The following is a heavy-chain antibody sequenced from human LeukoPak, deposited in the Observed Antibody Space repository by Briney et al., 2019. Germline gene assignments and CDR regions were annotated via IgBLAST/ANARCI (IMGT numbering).Heavy chain of an antibody. CDR1: TVTFYNYV. V-gene: IGHV3-23*01. CDR3: AESPATMKGFDY. D-gene: IGHD5-12*01. J-gene: IGHJ4*02. Sequence: GGSLRLSCAASTVTFYNYVMNWVRRAPGKGLEWVSSISGSGYTTYYADSVKGRFTISRDNSKNTLYLQMNSLRTEDTAVYYCAESPATMKGFDYWGQGTLVTVSS. CDR2: ISGSGYTT.